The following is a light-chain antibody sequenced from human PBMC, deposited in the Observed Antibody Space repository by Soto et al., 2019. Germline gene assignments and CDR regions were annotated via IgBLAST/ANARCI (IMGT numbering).Light chain of an antibody. CDR2: KGS. CDR3: HQYNIYPWT. V-gene: IGKV1-5*03. J-gene: IGKJ1*01. Sequence: DIQMTQSPSTLSASVGDRVTITCRASQSISDWLAWYQQNPGKDPKVLIYKGSFLENGVPSRFSGSGSGTEVTLTIDSLQPDDVATYDCHQYNIYPWTFGQGTKVEIK. CDR1: QSISDW.